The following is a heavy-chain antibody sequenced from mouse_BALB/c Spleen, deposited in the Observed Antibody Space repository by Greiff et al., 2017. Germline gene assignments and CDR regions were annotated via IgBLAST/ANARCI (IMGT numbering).Heavy chain of an antibody. CDR1: GYSITSDYA. CDR3: ARREDYDERFAY. Sequence: DVQLQESGPGLVKPSQSLSLTCTVTGYSITSDYAWNWIRQFPGNKLEWMGYISYSGSTSYNPSLKSRISITRDTSKNQFFLQLNSVTTEDTATYYCARREDYDERFAYWGQGTLVTVSA. J-gene: IGHJ3*01. D-gene: IGHD2-4*01. V-gene: IGHV3-2*02. CDR2: ISYSGST.